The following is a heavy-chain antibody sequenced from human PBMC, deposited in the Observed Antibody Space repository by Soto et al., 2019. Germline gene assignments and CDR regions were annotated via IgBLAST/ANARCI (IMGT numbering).Heavy chain of an antibody. J-gene: IGHJ4*02. Sequence: QITLKESGPTLAKPTQTLTLTCTLSGFSLSTSGVGVGWIRQPPGKALEWLALIYWDDDKRYSPFLKSRLTIPKDTAKNQVVLTLTNMDPVDTATYYCALKGDGYRGFKYWGQGTLVTVSS. D-gene: IGHD5-12*01. V-gene: IGHV2-5*02. CDR3: ALKGDGYRGFKY. CDR1: GFSLSTSGVG. CDR2: IYWDDDK.